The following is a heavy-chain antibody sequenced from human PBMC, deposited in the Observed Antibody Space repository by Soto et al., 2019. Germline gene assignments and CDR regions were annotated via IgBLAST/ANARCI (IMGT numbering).Heavy chain of an antibody. CDR1: GDTFNNYA. J-gene: IGHJ4*02. V-gene: IGHV1-69*06. Sequence: QVHLVQSGTEVKKPGSSVKVSCKASGDTFNNYAISWVRQAPGQGLQWMGGIIPIYDSPSYAQGSHNRVTITAVRSTSTAHLELNGLTSEETAVYYGAASTFLSGVSGYFHLDFWGQGTLVTVSS. CDR3: AASTFLSGVSGYFHLDF. D-gene: IGHD3-3*01. CDR2: IIPIYDSP.